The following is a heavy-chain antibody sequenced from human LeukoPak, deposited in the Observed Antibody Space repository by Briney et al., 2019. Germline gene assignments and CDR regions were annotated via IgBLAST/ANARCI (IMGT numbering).Heavy chain of an antibody. Sequence: PPGRSLRLSCAASGFTFSSYAMHWARQAPGKGLEWVAVISYDASNKYDADSVKGRFTISRDNSKNTLYLQMNSLRAEDTALYFCAKKAQYNGNYPLDYWGQGTLVTVSS. CDR2: ISYDASNK. V-gene: IGHV3-30-3*02. CDR1: GFTFSSYA. CDR3: AKKAQYNGNYPLDY. J-gene: IGHJ4*02. D-gene: IGHD1-26*01.